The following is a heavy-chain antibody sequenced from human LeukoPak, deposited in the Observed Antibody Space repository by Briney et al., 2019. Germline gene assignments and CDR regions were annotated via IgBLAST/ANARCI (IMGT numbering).Heavy chain of an antibody. D-gene: IGHD3-22*01. CDR1: GFTFSSYS. CDR3: TNYYYDSSGYPAGFDY. CDR2: IKSKTDGGTR. Sequence: GGSLRLSCAASGFTFSSYSMNWVRQAPGKGLEWVGRIKSKTDGGTRDYAAPVKGRFTISRDDSKNTLYLQMNSLKTEDTAVYFCTNYYYDSSGYPAGFDYWGQGTLVTVSS. V-gene: IGHV3-15*07. J-gene: IGHJ4*02.